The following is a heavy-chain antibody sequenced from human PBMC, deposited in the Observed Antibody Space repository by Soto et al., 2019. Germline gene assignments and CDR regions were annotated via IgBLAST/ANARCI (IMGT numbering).Heavy chain of an antibody. D-gene: IGHD2-15*01. CDR1: GASISTYY. V-gene: IGHV4-4*07. CDR3: ARGFCSDWYYFDS. Sequence: PSETLSLTCTVSGASISTYYWSWIRQTAEKRLEWIGRIYSSGSTIYSPSLKSRVTMSLDTSKNRFSLKLTSVTAADTAVYYCARGFCSDWYYFDSWGQGILVTVSS. J-gene: IGHJ4*02. CDR2: IYSSGST.